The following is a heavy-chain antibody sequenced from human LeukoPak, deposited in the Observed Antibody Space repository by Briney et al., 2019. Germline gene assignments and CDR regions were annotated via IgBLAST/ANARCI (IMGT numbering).Heavy chain of an antibody. Sequence: GGSLRLSCAASGFTFSSYWMHWVRQAPGKGLVWVPRINSDGSSTSYADSVKGRFTISRDNAKNTLYLQMNSLRAEDTAVYYCARDKYYDILTGYYTIDLFDYWGQGTLVTVPS. CDR1: GFTFSSYW. CDR2: INSDGSST. V-gene: IGHV3-74*01. CDR3: ARDKYYDILTGYYTIDLFDY. J-gene: IGHJ4*02. D-gene: IGHD3-9*01.